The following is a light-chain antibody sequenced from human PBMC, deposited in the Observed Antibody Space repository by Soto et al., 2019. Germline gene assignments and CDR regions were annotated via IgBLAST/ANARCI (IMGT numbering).Light chain of an antibody. J-gene: IGKJ5*01. CDR1: QDIGNR. Sequence: NQLPQYPSARSASVGTRVTITCQASQDIGNRLNWYQHRPGRAPKLLIYDASNLETGAPSRFSGSGSETDFTFTISSLQSEDFATYYCQQASCFPLTFGHGTRLEIK. CDR3: QQASCFPLT. V-gene: IGKV1-33*01. CDR2: DAS.